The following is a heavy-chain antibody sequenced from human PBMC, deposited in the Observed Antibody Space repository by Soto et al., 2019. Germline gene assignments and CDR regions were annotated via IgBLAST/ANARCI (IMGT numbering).Heavy chain of an antibody. CDR2: SSGSCGST. Sequence: WGSLRLSCAASGVTFSSDAMSWVRQAPGKGLEWVSASSGSCGSTYYADSLKGRFTITRDNSKNTLYLQLNSLRAEATAVYYCASGCSGGSCYDPDYWGQGTLVTVSS. CDR1: GVTFSSDA. J-gene: IGHJ4*02. CDR3: ASGCSGGSCYDPDY. V-gene: IGHV3-23*01. D-gene: IGHD2-15*01.